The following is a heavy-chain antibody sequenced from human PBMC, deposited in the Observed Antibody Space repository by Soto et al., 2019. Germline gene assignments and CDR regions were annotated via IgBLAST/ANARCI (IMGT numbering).Heavy chain of an antibody. V-gene: IGHV1-18*01. D-gene: IGHD3-3*01. CDR3: ARDRLGANYDFWSGYYTRYYYYGMDV. CDR2: ISAYNGNT. Sequence: AASVKVSCKASGYTFTSYGISWVRQAPGQGLEWMGWISAYNGNTNYAQKLQGRVAMTTDTSTSTAYMELRSLRSDDTAVYYCARDRLGANYDFWSGYYTRYYYYGMDVWGQGTTVTVSS. CDR1: GYTFTSYG. J-gene: IGHJ6*02.